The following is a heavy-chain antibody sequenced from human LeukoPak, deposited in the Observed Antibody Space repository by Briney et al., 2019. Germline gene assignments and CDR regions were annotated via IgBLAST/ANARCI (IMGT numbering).Heavy chain of an antibody. CDR3: ARVMVVPAARYLYFDY. CDR2: IYTSGST. CDR1: GGSISSYY. J-gene: IGHJ4*02. D-gene: IGHD2-2*01. V-gene: IGHV4-4*07. Sequence: PSETLSLTCTVSGGSISSYYWSWIRQPAGKGLEWIGRIYTSGSTNYNPSLKSRVTMSVDTSKNQFSLKLSSVTAADTAVYYCARVMVVPAARYLYFDYWGQGTLVTVSS.